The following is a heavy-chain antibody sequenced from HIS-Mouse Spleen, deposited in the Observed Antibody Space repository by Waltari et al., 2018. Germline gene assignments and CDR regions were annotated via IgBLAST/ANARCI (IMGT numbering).Heavy chain of an antibody. V-gene: IGHV4-39*07. CDR2: IYYRGRT. CDR3: AREIPYSSSWYDWYFDL. D-gene: IGHD6-13*01. CDR1: GGSISSSSYY. J-gene: IGHJ2*01. Sequence: QLQLQESGPGLVKPSETLSLTCTVSGGSISSSSYYWGWIRRPPGKGLEWIGSIYYRGRTYANPSLKSRVTISVDTSKNQFSLKLSSVTAADTAVYYCAREIPYSSSWYDWYFDLWGRGTLVTVSS.